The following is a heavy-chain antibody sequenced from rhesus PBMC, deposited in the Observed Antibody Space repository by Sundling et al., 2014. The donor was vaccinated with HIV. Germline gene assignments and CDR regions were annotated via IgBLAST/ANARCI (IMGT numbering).Heavy chain of an antibody. D-gene: IGHD5-42*01. J-gene: IGHJ4*01. V-gene: IGHV4-173*01. Sequence: QVQLQESGPGLVRPSETLSLTCAVSGASISSHYWSWIRQAPGKGLEWIGRISGTVANTAYNPSLKRRVTISTDTSNNQFSLNLISVTAADTAVYYCARERGSRVDFWGQGVLVTVSS. CDR1: GASISSHY. CDR3: ARERGSRVDF. CDR2: ISGTVANT.